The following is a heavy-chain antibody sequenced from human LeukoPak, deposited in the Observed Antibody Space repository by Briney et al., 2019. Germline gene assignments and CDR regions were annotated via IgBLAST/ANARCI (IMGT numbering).Heavy chain of an antibody. CDR3: AKDWGSSSSFNY. D-gene: IGHD6-6*01. J-gene: IGHJ4*02. V-gene: IGHV3-23*01. CDR2: ISGSGGST. Sequence: GGSLRLSCAPSGFTFSSYAMSWVRQAPGKGLEWVSAISGSGGSTYYADSVKGRFTISRDNSKNTLYLQMNSLRAEDTAVYYCAKDWGSSSSFNYWGQGTLVTVSS. CDR1: GFTFSSYA.